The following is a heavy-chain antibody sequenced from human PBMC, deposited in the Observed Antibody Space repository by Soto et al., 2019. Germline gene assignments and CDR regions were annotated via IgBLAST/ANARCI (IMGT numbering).Heavy chain of an antibody. V-gene: IGHV3-30-3*01. CDR1: GFTFSRYA. CDR2: ISYDGSRK. J-gene: IGHJ4*02. D-gene: IGHD5-12*01. CDR3: ARGVYSGYDPVDC. Sequence: QVQLVESGGGVVQPGSSLRLSCAASGFTFSRYAMLWVRQAPGKGLKWVAVISYDGSRKYYADSVKGRFTISRDSSENTLYLQMNSLRAEDTAVYYCARGVYSGYDPVDCWGQGTLVIVST.